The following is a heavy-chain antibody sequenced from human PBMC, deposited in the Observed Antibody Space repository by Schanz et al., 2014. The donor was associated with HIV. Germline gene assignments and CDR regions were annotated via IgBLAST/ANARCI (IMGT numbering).Heavy chain of an antibody. CDR3: AKTSITLGMDV. CDR1: GFLFSSYG. D-gene: IGHD1-20*01. V-gene: IGHV3-23*01. J-gene: IGHJ6*02. Sequence: EVQLLESGGGLVQPGGSLRLSCAASGFLFSSYGMSWVRQAPGKGLEWVSIISGGGGKTYYADSVKGRFTISRVNSKNTLYLQMNSLRAEDTAIYYCAKTSITLGMDVWGQGTTVTVSS. CDR2: ISGGGGKT.